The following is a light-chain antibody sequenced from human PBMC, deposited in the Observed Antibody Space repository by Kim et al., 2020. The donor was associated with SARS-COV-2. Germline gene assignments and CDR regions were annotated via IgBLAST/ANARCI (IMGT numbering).Light chain of an antibody. CDR3: QVWDSSSDHVV. J-gene: IGLJ2*01. CDR2: YDS. V-gene: IGLV3-21*04. Sequence: GKTARIHWGGNTLGGKRVDWCQKKPGQAPVLVIYYDSDRPSGIAERFSGSNSGNTASLTISRVEAGDEADYYCQVWDSSSDHVVFGRGTQLTGL. CDR1: TLGGKR.